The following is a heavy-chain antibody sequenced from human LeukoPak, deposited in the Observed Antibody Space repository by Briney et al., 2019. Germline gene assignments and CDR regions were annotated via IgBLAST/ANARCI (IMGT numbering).Heavy chain of an antibody. J-gene: IGHJ6*03. CDR3: ASPFNFWSGYRAYYYYMDV. V-gene: IGHV3-30*02. CDR2: IRYDGSNK. Sequence: GGSLRLSCAASGFTFSSYGMHWVRQAPGKGLEWVAFIRYDGSNKYYADSVKGRFTISRDNSKNTLYLQMNSLRAEDTAVYYCASPFNFWSGYRAYYYYMDVWGKGTTVTVSS. CDR1: GFTFSSYG. D-gene: IGHD3-3*01.